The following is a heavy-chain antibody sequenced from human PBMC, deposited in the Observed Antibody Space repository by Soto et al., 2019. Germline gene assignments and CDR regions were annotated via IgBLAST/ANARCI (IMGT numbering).Heavy chain of an antibody. V-gene: IGHV3-49*04. D-gene: IGHD2-2*01. J-gene: IGHJ4*02. CDR2: IRSKAYGGTR. CDR1: GFTFGDYT. Sequence: EVQLVEAGGGLVQPGRSRRLSCTASGFTFGDYTMSWVRQAPGKGLEWVGFIRSKAYGGTRRYAASVEGRFTISRDNSKNTLYLQMNSLRPNDTAVYYCVKDTLGGMTPVFMPGPDWGQGTLVTVSS. CDR3: VKDTLGGMTPVFMPGPD.